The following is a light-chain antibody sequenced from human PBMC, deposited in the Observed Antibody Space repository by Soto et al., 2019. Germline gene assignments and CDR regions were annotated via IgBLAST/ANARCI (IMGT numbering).Light chain of an antibody. V-gene: IGLV2-14*01. CDR1: SSDVGGYNY. CDR3: SSYTRSSTLV. J-gene: IGLJ1*01. Sequence: QSALTQPASVSGSPGQSITISCTGTSSDVGGYNYVSWYQQHPGKAPKLMIYDVSTRPSGVSNRFSGSKSGNTASLTISGLQAEDEADYYCSSYTRSSTLVFGTGTKLTVL. CDR2: DVS.